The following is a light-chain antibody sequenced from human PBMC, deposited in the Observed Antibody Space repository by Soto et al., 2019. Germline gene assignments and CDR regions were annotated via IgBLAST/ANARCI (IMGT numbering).Light chain of an antibody. CDR3: AAWDDSLSVWV. V-gene: IGLV1-47*01. J-gene: IGLJ3*02. CDR1: SSNIGSNY. CDR2: RNN. Sequence: QAVVTQPPSASGTTGQRVTISCSGSSSNIGSNYVYWYQQLPGTAPKLLIYRNNKRPSGVPDRFSGSKSGTSASLAISGLRSEDEADYYCAAWDDSLSVWVFGGGTKLTVL.